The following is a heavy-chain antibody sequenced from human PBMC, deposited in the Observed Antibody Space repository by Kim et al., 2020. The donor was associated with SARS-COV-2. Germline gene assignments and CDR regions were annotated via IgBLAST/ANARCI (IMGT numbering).Heavy chain of an antibody. J-gene: IGHJ3*01. CDR3: TRRPYLLTSGAFDV. CDR1: GYRFTSYW. D-gene: IGHD6-19*01. CDR2: INPGDSMT. V-gene: IGHV5-51*01. Sequence: GESLKISCKGSGYRFTSYWIAWVRQMPGKGLEWMGNINPGDSMTIYSPYFQGQVTMSVDKSINIAYLQWRHLKTSDTAVYYCTRRPYLLTSGAFDVWGQGTALSVSS.